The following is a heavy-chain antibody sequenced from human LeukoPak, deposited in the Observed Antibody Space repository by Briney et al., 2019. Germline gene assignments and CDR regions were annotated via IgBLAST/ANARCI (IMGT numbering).Heavy chain of an antibody. CDR3: ARDRPTLTGYYPFDY. J-gene: IGHJ4*02. CDR1: GFSFSSYA. V-gene: IGHV3-23*01. CDR2: MSSSDDGR. D-gene: IGHD3-9*01. Sequence: GGSLRLSCATSGFSFSSYAMSWVRQAPGKGLEWVSAMSSSDDGRYYAASVRGRFTISRDTSRSTLYLQMNSLRAEDTAVYYCARDRPTLTGYYPFDYWGQGTLVTVSS.